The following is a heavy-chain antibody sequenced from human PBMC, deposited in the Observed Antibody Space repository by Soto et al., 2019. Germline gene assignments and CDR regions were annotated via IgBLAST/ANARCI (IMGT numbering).Heavy chain of an antibody. Sequence: GGSLRLSCAASGFTFSSYWMHWVRQAPGKGLVWVSRINSAGSSTSYADSVKGRFTISSDNAKNTVYLQMNSLRAEDTAVYYCARGRHISLLAAAGTDYFDYWGQGTLVTVSS. CDR3: ARGRHISLLAAAGTDYFDY. CDR1: GFTFSSYW. D-gene: IGHD6-13*01. V-gene: IGHV3-74*01. CDR2: INSAGSST. J-gene: IGHJ4*02.